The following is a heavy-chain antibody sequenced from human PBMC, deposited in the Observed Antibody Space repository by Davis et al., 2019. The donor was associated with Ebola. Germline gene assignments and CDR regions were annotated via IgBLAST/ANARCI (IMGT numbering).Heavy chain of an antibody. CDR1: GFAFSSYS. Sequence: GESLKISCAASGFAFSSYSMNWVRQAPGKGLEWVSYISSSSSTIYYADSVKGRFTISRDNAKNSLYLQMNSLRDEDTAVYYCARSGRGYSYGYLDYWGQGTLVTVSS. J-gene: IGHJ4*02. D-gene: IGHD5-18*01. CDR3: ARSGRGYSYGYLDY. V-gene: IGHV3-48*02. CDR2: ISSSSSTI.